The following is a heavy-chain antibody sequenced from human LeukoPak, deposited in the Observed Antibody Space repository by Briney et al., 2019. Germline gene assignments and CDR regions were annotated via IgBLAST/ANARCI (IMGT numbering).Heavy chain of an antibody. D-gene: IGHD1-1*01. CDR3: ARDPVPATARHFDY. CDR1: GFTFGDYA. Sequence: GGSLRLSCTASGFTFGDYAMHWVRQAPGKGLEWVAVTSSDGNIKYYADSVKGRFTISRDNSKNTLYLQMNSLRGEDTGVYYCARDPVPATARHFDYWGQGTLVTVSS. V-gene: IGHV3-30-3*01. J-gene: IGHJ4*02. CDR2: TSSDGNIK.